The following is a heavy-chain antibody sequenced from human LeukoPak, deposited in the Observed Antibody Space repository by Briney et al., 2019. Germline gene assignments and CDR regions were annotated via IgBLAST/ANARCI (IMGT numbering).Heavy chain of an antibody. Sequence: GASVKVSCKASGYTFTGYYIHWVRQAPGQGLEWMGWINPNSGGTNYAQKFQGRVTMTRDTSISTAYMELSRLRSDDTAVYYCASRYGSGRNYYMDVWGKGTTVTISS. CDR2: INPNSGGT. V-gene: IGHV1-2*02. CDR1: GYTFTGYY. D-gene: IGHD3-10*01. CDR3: ASRYGSGRNYYMDV. J-gene: IGHJ6*03.